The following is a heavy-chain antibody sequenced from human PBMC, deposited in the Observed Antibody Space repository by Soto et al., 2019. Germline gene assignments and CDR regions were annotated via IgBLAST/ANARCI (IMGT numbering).Heavy chain of an antibody. J-gene: IGHJ5*02. CDR1: GYTFTSYG. CDR3: ARSRGIVVAENWFDP. CDR2: ISAYNGNK. V-gene: IGHV1-18*04. Sequence: LVKVSCKASGYTFTSYGISGVRQAPGQGLEWMGWISAYNGNKNYAQKLKGRVTMTTDTSTSTAYMELRSLRSEDTAVYYCARSRGIVVAENWFDPWGQGTLVTVSS. D-gene: IGHD2-2*01.